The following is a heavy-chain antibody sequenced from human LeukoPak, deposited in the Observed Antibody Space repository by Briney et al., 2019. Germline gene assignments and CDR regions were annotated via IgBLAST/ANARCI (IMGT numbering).Heavy chain of an antibody. CDR2: IYYSGTT. D-gene: IGHD4-23*01. V-gene: IGHV4-39*01. Sequence: SETLSLTCTVSGGSISSDNYYWGWIRQPPGTGLEWIGSIYYSGTTYYNPSLKSRVTISVDTSKNQFSLKLSSVTAADTAVYYCASPNPYYGGNSVPLPLDYWGQGTLVTVSS. CDR1: GGSISSDNYY. CDR3: ASPNPYYGGNSVPLPLDY. J-gene: IGHJ4*02.